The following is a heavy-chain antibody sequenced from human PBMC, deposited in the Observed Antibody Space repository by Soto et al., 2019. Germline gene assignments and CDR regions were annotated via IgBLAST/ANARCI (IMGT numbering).Heavy chain of an antibody. CDR1: GGSISSYY. D-gene: IGHD2-15*01. CDR3: ASSRGGSGYALDY. V-gene: IGHV4-59*01. Sequence: SETLSLTCTVSGGSISSYYWSWIRQPPGKGLEWIGYIYYSGSTNYNPSLKSRVTISVDTSKNQFSLKLSSVTAADTAVYYCASSRGGSGYALDYWGQGTLVTVS. CDR2: IYYSGST. J-gene: IGHJ4*02.